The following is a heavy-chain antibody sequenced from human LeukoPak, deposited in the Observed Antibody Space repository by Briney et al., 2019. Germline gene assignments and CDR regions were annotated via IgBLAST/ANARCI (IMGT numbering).Heavy chain of an antibody. CDR3: ASEWLSHP. CDR2: INPSGGST. D-gene: IGHD3-22*01. J-gene: IGHJ5*02. Sequence: ASVKVSCTASGYTFTGYYMHWVRQAPGQGLEWMGIINPSGGSTSYAQKFQGRVTMTRDTSTSTVYMVLSSLRSEDTAVYYCASEWLSHPWGQGTLVTVSS. CDR1: GYTFTGYY. V-gene: IGHV1-46*01.